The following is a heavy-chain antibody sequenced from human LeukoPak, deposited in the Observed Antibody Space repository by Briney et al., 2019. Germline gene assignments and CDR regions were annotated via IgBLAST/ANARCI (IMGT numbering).Heavy chain of an antibody. J-gene: IGHJ5*02. D-gene: IGHD3-10*01. CDR3: APDYYGSGRIS. Sequence: GGSLRLSCAASGFTFSSYGMHWVRQAPGKGLEWVAVISYDGSNKYYADSVKGRFTISRDNSKNTLYLQMNSLRAEDTAVYYCAPDYYGSGRISWGQGTLVTVSS. CDR1: GFTFSSYG. V-gene: IGHV3-30*03. CDR2: ISYDGSNK.